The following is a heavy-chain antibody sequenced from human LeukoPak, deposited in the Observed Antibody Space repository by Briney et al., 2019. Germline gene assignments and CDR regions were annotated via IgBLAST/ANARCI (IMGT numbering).Heavy chain of an antibody. CDR1: GFTFRDYA. D-gene: IGHD3-22*01. CDR2: ISGGSST. CDR3: AKKGGYDSSGYLPLEY. Sequence: PGGSLRLSCAASGFTFRDYAMTWVRQAPGKGLECVSAISGGSSTYFADSVKGRFTISRDNSENTVYLQMNSLRAEDTAVYYCAKKGGYDSSGYLPLEYWGQGTLVTVSS. V-gene: IGHV3-23*01. J-gene: IGHJ4*02.